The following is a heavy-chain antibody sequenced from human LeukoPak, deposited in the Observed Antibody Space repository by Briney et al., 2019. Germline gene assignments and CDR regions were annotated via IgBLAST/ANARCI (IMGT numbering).Heavy chain of an antibody. CDR3: ARIAVAGTFLS. V-gene: IGHV3-11*04. Sequence: LSLTCDVYGGSFSGYYWSWIRQPPGKGLEWVSYISSSGSTIYYADSVKGRFTISRDNAKNSLYLQMNSLRAEDTAVYYCARIAVAGTFLSWGQGTLVTVSS. D-gene: IGHD6-19*01. CDR1: GGSFSGYY. J-gene: IGHJ4*02. CDR2: ISSSGSTI.